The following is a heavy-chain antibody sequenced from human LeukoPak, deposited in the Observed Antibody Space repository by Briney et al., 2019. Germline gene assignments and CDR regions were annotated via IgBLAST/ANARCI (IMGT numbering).Heavy chain of an antibody. V-gene: IGHV4-59*08. J-gene: IGHJ6*03. CDR3: ARWSGSVTARNYYYYMDV. D-gene: IGHD6-6*01. CDR1: GDSISIYY. Sequence: SETLSLTCTVSGDSISIYYWSWIRQPPGKGLEWIGYIYYSGSTNYNPSLKSRVTISVDTSKNQFSLKLSSVTAADTAVYYCARWSGSVTARNYYYYMDVWGEGTTVTVSS. CDR2: IYYSGST.